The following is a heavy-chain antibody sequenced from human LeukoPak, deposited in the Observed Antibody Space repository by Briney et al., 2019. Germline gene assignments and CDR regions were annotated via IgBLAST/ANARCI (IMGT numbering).Heavy chain of an antibody. V-gene: IGHV1-69*06. CDR2: IIPIFGTA. J-gene: IGHJ6*03. Sequence: SVKVSCKASGGTFSSYAISWVRQAPGQGREWMGRIIPIFGTANYAQKFQGRVTITADKSTSTAYMELSSLRSEDTAVYYCARGHRGYSYGYRYYYYMDVWGKGTTVTVSS. CDR3: ARGHRGYSYGYRYYYYMDV. CDR1: GGTFSSYA. D-gene: IGHD5-18*01.